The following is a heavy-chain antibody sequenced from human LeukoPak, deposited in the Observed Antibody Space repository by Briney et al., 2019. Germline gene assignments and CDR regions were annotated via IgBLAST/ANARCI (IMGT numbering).Heavy chain of an antibody. Sequence: GGSLRLSCAASGFTFSNYAMSWVRQAPGKGLEGVSHISGSGGDTYYADSVKGRFTISRDNSKNTLFLQMNSLRAVDTALYYCIWFGGQLHTTLASWGQGTLVTVSS. J-gene: IGHJ4*02. D-gene: IGHD3-10*01. CDR2: ISGSGGDT. CDR1: GFTFSNYA. V-gene: IGHV3-23*01. CDR3: IWFGGQLHTTLAS.